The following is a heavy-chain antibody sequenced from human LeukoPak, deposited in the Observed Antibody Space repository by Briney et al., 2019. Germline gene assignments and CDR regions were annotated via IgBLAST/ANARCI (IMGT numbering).Heavy chain of an antibody. CDR3: ARIVYDRSGYYYFDY. D-gene: IGHD3-22*01. J-gene: IGHJ4*02. CDR2: IWYDGSNK. CDR1: GFIFSTYG. Sequence: GGSLRLSCAASGFIFSTYGMHWVRQAPGKGLEWVAGIWYDGSNKYYADSVKGRFTISRDNSKNMLYLQLNSLRAEDTAVYYCARIVYDRSGYYYFDYWGQGTLVTVSS. V-gene: IGHV3-33*01.